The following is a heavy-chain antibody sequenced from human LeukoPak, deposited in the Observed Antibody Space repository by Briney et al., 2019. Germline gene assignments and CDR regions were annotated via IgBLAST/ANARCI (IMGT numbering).Heavy chain of an antibody. D-gene: IGHD3-10*01. Sequence: SETLTLTCSVSGGSINSHYWSWIRQPPGKRLEWIGYIFNTGNTNYNPSLASRVTMSVDTSRAQFFLRLSPVTAADTAIYYCASRPADTTWYGVFDYWSQGTLVTVSS. CDR3: ASRPADTTWYGVFDY. CDR2: IFNTGNT. J-gene: IGHJ4*02. V-gene: IGHV4-59*11. CDR1: GGSINSHY.